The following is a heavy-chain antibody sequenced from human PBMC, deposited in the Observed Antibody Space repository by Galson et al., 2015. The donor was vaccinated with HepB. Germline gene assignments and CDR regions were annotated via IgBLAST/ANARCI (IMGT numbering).Heavy chain of an antibody. J-gene: IGHJ4*02. D-gene: IGHD3-22*01. CDR2: INHDATIT. CDR1: GFPISNYV. Sequence: SLRLSCAASGFPISNYVMHWVRQAPGKEMVWVSRINHDATITTYADSVKGRFTISRDDAKNTLYLQMDSLRAEDTAVYYCTRDYDHKCDFWGQGTLVTVSS. V-gene: IGHV3-74*01. CDR3: TRDYDHKCDF.